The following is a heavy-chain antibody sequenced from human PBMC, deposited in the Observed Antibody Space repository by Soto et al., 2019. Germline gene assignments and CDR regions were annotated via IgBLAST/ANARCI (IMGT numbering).Heavy chain of an antibody. CDR3: ARPSQIAAAGTWNYYGMDV. CDR1: GGTFSSYA. D-gene: IGHD6-13*01. V-gene: IGHV1-69*01. J-gene: IGHJ6*02. CDR2: IIPIFGTA. Sequence: QVQLVQSGAEVKKPGSSVKVSCKASGGTFSSYAISWVRQAPGQGLEWMGGIIPIFGTANYAQKFQGRVTITADESTSTAYMELSSLRSEDTAVYYCARPSQIAAAGTWNYYGMDVWGQGTTVTVSS.